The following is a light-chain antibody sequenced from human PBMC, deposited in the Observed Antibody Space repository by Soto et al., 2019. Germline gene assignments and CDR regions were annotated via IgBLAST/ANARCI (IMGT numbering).Light chain of an antibody. Sequence: SVLTQPASLSGSPGQSITISCNGTSSDVGGYNYVSWYQQHPGKAPKLMIYDVSNRPSGVSNRFSGSKSGNTASLTISGLQAEDEADYYCSSYTSSSTQVFGTGTKVTVL. CDR2: DVS. CDR1: SSDVGGYNY. J-gene: IGLJ1*01. CDR3: SSYTSSSTQV. V-gene: IGLV2-14*01.